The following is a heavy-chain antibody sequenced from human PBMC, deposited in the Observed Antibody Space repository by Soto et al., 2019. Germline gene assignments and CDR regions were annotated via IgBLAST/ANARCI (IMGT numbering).Heavy chain of an antibody. J-gene: IGHJ6*02. D-gene: IGHD3-22*01. CDR1: GYRFSDYG. CDR2: ISPYSDDT. Sequence: ASVKVSCKTSGYRFSDYGISWVRQAPGQGHEWLGWISPYSDDTKYAHIAQGRVYMSIDRSTRTAYMDLRSLRSDDTAVYFCARGGYYDSSGSRNYHYYGMNVWGQGTTVTVSS. CDR3: ARGGYYDSSGSRNYHYYGMNV. V-gene: IGHV1-18*01.